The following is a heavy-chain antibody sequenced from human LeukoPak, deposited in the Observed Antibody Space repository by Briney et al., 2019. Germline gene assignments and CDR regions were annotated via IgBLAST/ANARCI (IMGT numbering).Heavy chain of an antibody. D-gene: IGHD1-26*01. CDR3: VREWELLHTLFDL. J-gene: IGHJ4*02. V-gene: IGHV4-38-2*02. CDR1: GYSITNGYN. Sequence: SETLSLTCTVSGYSITNGYNWGWIRQSPVKGLEWIANIYYSGTTYYNPSLRSRVTMSVDTSKNQFSLRLTSVTAADTAVYYCVREWELLHTLFDLWGQGTLVTVSS. CDR2: IYYSGTT.